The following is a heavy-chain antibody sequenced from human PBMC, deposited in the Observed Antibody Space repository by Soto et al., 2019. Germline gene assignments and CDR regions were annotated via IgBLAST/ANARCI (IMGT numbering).Heavy chain of an antibody. Sequence: SETLSLTCTVSGGSISSYYWSWIRQPPVKGLEWIGYIYYSGSTNYNPSLKSRVTISVDTSKNQFSLKLSSVTAADTAVYYCARVEEDEKYSSGWYSEYFQHWGQGTLVTVSS. CDR2: IYYSGST. V-gene: IGHV4-59*01. CDR3: ARVEEDEKYSSGWYSEYFQH. D-gene: IGHD6-19*01. J-gene: IGHJ1*01. CDR1: GGSISSYY.